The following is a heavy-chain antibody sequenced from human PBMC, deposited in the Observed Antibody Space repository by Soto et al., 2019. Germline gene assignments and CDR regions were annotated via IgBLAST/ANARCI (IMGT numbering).Heavy chain of an antibody. V-gene: IGHV4-59*12. CDR3: ARSFGVAAPGPFDY. CDR2: IYYSGST. D-gene: IGHD6-13*01. CDR1: GGSFSGYY. J-gene: IGHJ4*02. Sequence: PSETLSLTCAVYGGSFSGYYWSWIRQPPGKGLEWIGYIYYSGSTNYNPSLKSRVTISVDTSKNQFSLKLSSVTAADTAVYYCARSFGVAAPGPFDYRGQGTLVIVSS.